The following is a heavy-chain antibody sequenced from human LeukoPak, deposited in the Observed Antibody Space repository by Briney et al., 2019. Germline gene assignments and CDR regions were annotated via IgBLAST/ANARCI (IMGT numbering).Heavy chain of an antibody. Sequence: GASVKVSCKASGYTFTGYYMHWVRQAPGQGLEWMGWISAYNGNTNYAQKLQGRVTMTTDTSTSTAYMELRSLRSDDTAVYYCARDLRQQWELAGSDPWGQGTLVTVSS. V-gene: IGHV1-18*04. CDR2: ISAYNGNT. D-gene: IGHD1-26*01. CDR3: ARDLRQQWELAGSDP. CDR1: GYTFTGYY. J-gene: IGHJ5*02.